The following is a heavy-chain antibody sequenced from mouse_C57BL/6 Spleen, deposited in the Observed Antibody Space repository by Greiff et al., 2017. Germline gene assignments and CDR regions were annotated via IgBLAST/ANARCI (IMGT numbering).Heavy chain of an antibody. D-gene: IGHD2-4*01. CDR1: GFSLTSYG. CDR2: IWSGGST. V-gene: IGHV2-2*01. Sequence: VQLVESGPGLVQPSQSLSITCTVSGFSLTSYGVHWVRQSPGKGLEWLGVIWSGGSTDYNAAFISRLSISKDNSKSQVFFKMNSLQADDTAIYYCARIYYDYDGYAMDYWGQGTSVTVSS. CDR3: ARIYYDYDGYAMDY. J-gene: IGHJ4*01.